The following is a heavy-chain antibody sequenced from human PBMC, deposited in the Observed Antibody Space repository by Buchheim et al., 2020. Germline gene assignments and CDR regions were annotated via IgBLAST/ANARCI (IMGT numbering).Heavy chain of an antibody. CDR1: GFTFSSYG. Sequence: QVQLVESGGGVVQPGRSLRLSCAASGFTFSSYGMHWVRQAPGKGLEWVAVISYDGSNKYYADSGKGRFTISRVNSKNTLYLQMNSLRAEDTAVYYCAILAAAGTGDYWGQGTL. D-gene: IGHD6-13*01. V-gene: IGHV3-30*03. J-gene: IGHJ4*02. CDR2: ISYDGSNK. CDR3: AILAAAGTGDY.